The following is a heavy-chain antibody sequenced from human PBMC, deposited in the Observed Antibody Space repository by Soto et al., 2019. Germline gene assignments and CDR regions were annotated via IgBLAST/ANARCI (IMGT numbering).Heavy chain of an antibody. J-gene: IGHJ5*02. D-gene: IGHD6-13*01. CDR2: MNPNSGNT. CDR1: GGTFSSYA. CDR3: ARGHRSSTWHSFDP. Sequence: ASVKVSCKASGGTFSSYAISWVRQAPGQGLEWMGWMNPNSGNTGYAQKFQGRVTMTRNTSINTAYMELSSLTSEDMALYYCARGHRSSTWHSFDPWGQGTLVTVSS. V-gene: IGHV1-8*02.